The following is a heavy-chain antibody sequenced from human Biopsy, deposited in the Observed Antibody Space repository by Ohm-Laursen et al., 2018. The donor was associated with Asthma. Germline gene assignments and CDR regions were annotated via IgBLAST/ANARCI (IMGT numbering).Heavy chain of an antibody. V-gene: IGHV3-23*01. CDR2: ISPDGRSA. D-gene: IGHD3-22*01. CDR1: GFTFSDYY. CDR3: VKDTVEDRGGYYTLDV. J-gene: IGHJ3*01. Sequence: SPRLSCSASGFTFSDYYMSWARRAPGKGLEWVSTISPDGRSAHGPDSFRGRFTISRDNSRDTLYLQMRSLRADDTAVYYCVKDTVEDRGGYYTLDVWGQGTKVTVSS.